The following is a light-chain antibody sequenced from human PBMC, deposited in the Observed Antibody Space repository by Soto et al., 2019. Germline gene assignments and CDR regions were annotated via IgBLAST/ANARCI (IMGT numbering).Light chain of an antibody. Sequence: QYALTQPASVSGSPGQSITISCTGTSSDVGGYNYVSWYQQHPGKAPKLMIYEVSNRPSGVSNRFSGSKSGNTASLTISGLQAEDEADYYCSSYTSISTHLVFGGGTKLTVL. CDR1: SSDVGGYNY. CDR3: SSYTSISTHLV. V-gene: IGLV2-14*01. J-gene: IGLJ2*01. CDR2: EVS.